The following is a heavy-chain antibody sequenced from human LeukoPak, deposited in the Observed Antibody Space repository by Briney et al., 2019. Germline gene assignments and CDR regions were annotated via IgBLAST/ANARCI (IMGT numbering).Heavy chain of an antibody. V-gene: IGHV4-34*01. CDR2: INHSGST. D-gene: IGHD3-16*01. Sequence: SETLSLTCAVYGGSFSGYYWSWIRQPPGKGLERIGEINHSGSTNYNPSLKSRVTISVDTSKNQFSLKLSSVTAADTAVYYCARAPQGGWGDYWGKGTLVTASA. CDR1: GGSFSGYY. CDR3: ARAPQGGWGDY. J-gene: IGHJ4*02.